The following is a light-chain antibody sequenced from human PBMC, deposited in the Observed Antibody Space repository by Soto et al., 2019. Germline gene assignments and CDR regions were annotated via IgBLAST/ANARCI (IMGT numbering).Light chain of an antibody. V-gene: IGLV2-14*01. CDR3: SSYTSSSTLV. J-gene: IGLJ2*01. CDR2: DVS. Sequence: QSALTQPASVSGSPGQSITLSCTGTSSDIGGYNFVSWYQQHPGKAPKLMIYDVSNRPSGVSNRFSGSKSGNTASLTISGLQAEDEADYYCSSYTSSSTLVFGGETKLTVL. CDR1: SSDIGGYNF.